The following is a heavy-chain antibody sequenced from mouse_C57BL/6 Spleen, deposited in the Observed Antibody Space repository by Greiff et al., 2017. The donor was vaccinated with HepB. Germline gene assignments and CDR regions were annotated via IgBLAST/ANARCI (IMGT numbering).Heavy chain of an antibody. J-gene: IGHJ4*01. Sequence: QVQLQQPGPELVNPGASVKLSCKASGYTFTSYWMHWVKQWPGQGLEWIGNINPSNGGTNYNEKFKSKATLTVDKSSSTAYMQLSSLTSEDSAVYYCATITTVVDYYAMDYWGQGTSVTVSS. CDR2: INPSNGGT. V-gene: IGHV1-53*01. CDR3: ATITTVVDYYAMDY. CDR1: GYTFTSYW. D-gene: IGHD1-1*01.